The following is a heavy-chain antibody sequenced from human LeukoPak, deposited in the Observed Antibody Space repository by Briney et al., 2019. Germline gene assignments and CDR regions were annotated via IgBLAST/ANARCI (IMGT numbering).Heavy chain of an antibody. D-gene: IGHD6-19*01. Sequence: GGSLRLSCAASGFTFSDYYMSWIRQTPGKGLEWVGRIKSKTDGGTTDYAAPVKGRFTISRDDSKNTLYLQMNSLKTEDTAVYYCTTEDQWLVRGRYFDYWGQGTLVTVSS. V-gene: IGHV3-15*01. CDR2: IKSKTDGGTT. CDR1: GFTFSDYY. CDR3: TTEDQWLVRGRYFDY. J-gene: IGHJ4*02.